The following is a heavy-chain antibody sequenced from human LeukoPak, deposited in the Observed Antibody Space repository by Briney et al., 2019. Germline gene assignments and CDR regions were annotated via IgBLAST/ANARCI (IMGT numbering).Heavy chain of an antibody. D-gene: IGHD6-13*01. CDR3: AKDTAAGRGGVDY. CDR2: ISYDGSNK. Sequence: PGGSLRLSCAASGFTFSSYGMHWVRQAPGKGLEWVAVISYDGSNKYYADSVKGRFTISRDNSKNTLYLQMNSLRAEDTAVYYCAKDTAAGRGGVDYWGQGTLVTVSS. J-gene: IGHJ4*02. V-gene: IGHV3-30*18. CDR1: GFTFSSYG.